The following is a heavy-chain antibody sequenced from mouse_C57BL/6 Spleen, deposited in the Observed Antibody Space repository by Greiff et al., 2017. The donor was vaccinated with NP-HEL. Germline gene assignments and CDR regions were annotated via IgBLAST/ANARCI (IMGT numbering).Heavy chain of an antibody. J-gene: IGHJ1*03. CDR3: ARQGLYSNSWYFDV. CDR1: GFTFSSYG. Sequence: EVQLVESGGDLVKPGGSLKLSCAASGFTFSSYGMSWVRQTPDKRLEWVATISSGGSYTYYPDSVKGRFTISRDNAKNTLYLQMSSLKSEDTAMYYCARQGLYSNSWYFDVWGTGTTVTVSS. CDR2: ISSGGSYT. V-gene: IGHV5-6*01. D-gene: IGHD2-5*01.